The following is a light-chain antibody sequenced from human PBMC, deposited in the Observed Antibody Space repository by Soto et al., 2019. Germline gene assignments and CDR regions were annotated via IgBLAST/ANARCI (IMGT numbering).Light chain of an antibody. Sequence: QSVLTQPASVSGSPVQSITISCTGTSSDVGGYNYVSWYQQHPGRAPKLLIYDVSNRPSGVSNRFSGSKSGNTASLTISGLQAEDEADYYCNSYGSSSTRYVFGSGTKVTVL. CDR2: DVS. V-gene: IGLV2-14*03. J-gene: IGLJ1*01. CDR3: NSYGSSSTRYV. CDR1: SSDVGGYNY.